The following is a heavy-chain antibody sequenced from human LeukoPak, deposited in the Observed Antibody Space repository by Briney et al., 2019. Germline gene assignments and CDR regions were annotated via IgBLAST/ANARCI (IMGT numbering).Heavy chain of an antibody. CDR2: ISGSGGST. CDR1: GFTFSSYA. Sequence: GGSLRLSCAASGFTFSSYAMSWVRQAPGKGMEWVSAISGSGGSTYYADSVKGRFTISRDNSKNTLYLQMNSLRAEDTAVYCCAKQKSRLPYFDYWGQGTLVTVSS. D-gene: IGHD4-11*01. J-gene: IGHJ4*02. V-gene: IGHV3-23*01. CDR3: AKQKSRLPYFDY.